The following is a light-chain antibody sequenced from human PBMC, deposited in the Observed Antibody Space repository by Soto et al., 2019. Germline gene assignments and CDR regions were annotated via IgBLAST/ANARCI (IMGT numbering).Light chain of an antibody. Sequence: EIVMTQSPATLSVSPGDRATVSCRASQSISSNLAWYQHKPGQAPRLLIYGASTRATGVPDRFSGSGSGAEFPLTVSNLQSEDFAVYYCQQYNNWPPSTFGQGTKLEIK. CDR2: GAS. CDR3: QQYNNWPPST. J-gene: IGKJ2*01. V-gene: IGKV3-15*01. CDR1: QSISSN.